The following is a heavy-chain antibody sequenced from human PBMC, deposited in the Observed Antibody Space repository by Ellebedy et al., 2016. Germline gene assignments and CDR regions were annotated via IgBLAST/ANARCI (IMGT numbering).Heavy chain of an antibody. V-gene: IGHV4-39*01. CDR3: ARHDIVVVPAAIWAWRPGARGDY. Sequence: SETLSLXXTVSGGSISSSSYYWGWIRQPPGKGLEWIGSIYYSGSTYYNPSLKSRVTISVDTSKNQFSLKLSSVTAADTAVYYCARHDIVVVPAAIWAWRPGARGDYWGQGTLVTVSS. CDR1: GGSISSSSYY. J-gene: IGHJ4*02. CDR2: IYYSGST. D-gene: IGHD2-2*02.